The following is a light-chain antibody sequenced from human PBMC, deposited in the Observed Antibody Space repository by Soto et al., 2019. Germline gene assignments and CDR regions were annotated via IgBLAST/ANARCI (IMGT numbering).Light chain of an antibody. J-gene: IGKJ2*01. CDR3: QQYNDWPYT. Sequence: EIVVTQSPATLSVSPGDRATLSCRASQSIGIDLAWYQQKPGQAPRLLIYGTSTRATGTPARFSGFGSGTEFILVISSLQSEDFTIYYCQQYNDWPYTFGQGTKLEIK. CDR1: QSIGID. CDR2: GTS. V-gene: IGKV3-15*01.